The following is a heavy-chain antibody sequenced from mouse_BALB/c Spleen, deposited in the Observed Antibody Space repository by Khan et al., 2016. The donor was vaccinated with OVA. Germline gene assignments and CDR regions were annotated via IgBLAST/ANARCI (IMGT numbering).Heavy chain of an antibody. CDR3: ARLAYYYDSEGFAY. CDR2: ISSGGSYT. Sequence: DVQLVESGGDLVKPEGSLKLSCAASGFTFSTYGMSWVRQTPDKRLEWVATISSGGSYTYYPDSVQGRFTISRDTAKNPLYLQMSSLKSEDTAMFYCARLAYYYDSEGFAYWGQGTLVTVSA. J-gene: IGHJ3*01. CDR1: GFTFSTYG. V-gene: IGHV5-6*01. D-gene: IGHD1-1*01.